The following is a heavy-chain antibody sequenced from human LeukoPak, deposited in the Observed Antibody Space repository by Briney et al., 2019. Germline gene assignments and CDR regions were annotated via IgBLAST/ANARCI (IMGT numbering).Heavy chain of an antibody. D-gene: IGHD3-22*01. CDR3: ARGGGRYYDSSGYSY. Sequence: GGSLRLSCAASGFTFSSHAMHWVRQAPGKGLVWVSRINSDGSSTNYADSVKGRFTISRDNAKNTLYLQMNSLRAEDTAVYYCARGGGRYYDSSGYSYWGQGSLVTVSS. CDR1: GFTFSSHA. CDR2: INSDGSST. V-gene: IGHV3-74*01. J-gene: IGHJ4*02.